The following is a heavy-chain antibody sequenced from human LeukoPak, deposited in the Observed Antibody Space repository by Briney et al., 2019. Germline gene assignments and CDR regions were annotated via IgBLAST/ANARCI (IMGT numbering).Heavy chain of an antibody. D-gene: IGHD2-15*01. Sequence: ASVKVSCKASGYTFTSYGISWVRQAPGQGLEWMGWISANNGNTTYAQKLQGRVTITTDTSTSTAYMEISSLRSDDTAVYYCAGEVVGADLGDWFDPWGKGTLVTVSS. CDR1: GYTFTSYG. CDR2: ISANNGNT. J-gene: IGHJ5*02. V-gene: IGHV1-18*01. CDR3: AGEVVGADLGDWFDP.